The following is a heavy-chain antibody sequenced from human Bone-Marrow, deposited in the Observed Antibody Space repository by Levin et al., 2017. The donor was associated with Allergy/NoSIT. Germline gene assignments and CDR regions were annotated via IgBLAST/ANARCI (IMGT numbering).Heavy chain of an antibody. Sequence: QPGESLKISCAASGFTFSNYNMNWVRQAPGKGLEWVSYISSGSSTIYYADSVKGRFTIFRDNVKNSLYLQMNSLRDEDTAVYYCARDTYNWNYVNVYYYYMDVWGKGTTVTVSS. J-gene: IGHJ6*03. D-gene: IGHD1-7*01. CDR2: ISSGSSTI. CDR1: GFTFSNYN. V-gene: IGHV3-48*02. CDR3: ARDTYNWNYVNVYYYYMDV.